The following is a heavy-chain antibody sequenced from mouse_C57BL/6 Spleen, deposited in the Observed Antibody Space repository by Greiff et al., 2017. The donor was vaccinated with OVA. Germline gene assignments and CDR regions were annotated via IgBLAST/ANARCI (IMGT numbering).Heavy chain of an antibody. V-gene: IGHV10-1*01. CDR2: IRSKSNNYAT. CDR1: GFSFNTYA. CDR3: VRHWRWYYAMDY. Sequence: EVQLVESGGGLVQPKGSLKLSCAASGFSFNTYAMNWVRQAPGKGLEWVARIRSKSNNYATYYADSVKDRFTISRDDSESMLYLQMNNVKTEDTAMYYCVRHWRWYYAMDYWGQGTSVTVAS. J-gene: IGHJ4*01. D-gene: IGHD1-1*02.